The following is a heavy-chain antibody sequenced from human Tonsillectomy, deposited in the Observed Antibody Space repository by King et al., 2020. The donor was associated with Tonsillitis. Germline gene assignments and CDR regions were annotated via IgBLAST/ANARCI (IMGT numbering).Heavy chain of an antibody. CDR3: ARGGEVVATTPFDY. Sequence: QLVQSGAEVKKPGESLKISCKGSGYSFTSYWIGWVRQMPGKGLEWMGIIYPGDSDTRYSPSFQGKVTISADKSLSTAYLQWSSRKASYTATYNCARGGEVVATTPFDYWGQGTLVTLSS. V-gene: IGHV5-51*01. D-gene: IGHD1-26*01. J-gene: IGHJ4*02. CDR1: GYSFTSYW. CDR2: IYPGDSDT.